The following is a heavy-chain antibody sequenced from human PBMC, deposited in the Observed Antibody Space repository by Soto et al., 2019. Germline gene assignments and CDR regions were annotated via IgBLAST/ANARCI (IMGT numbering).Heavy chain of an antibody. V-gene: IGHV3-33*01. CDR3: ARGSSGCYYGDDAFDI. CDR1: GFTFSSYG. CDR2: IWYDGSNK. D-gene: IGHD1-26*01. Sequence: QVQLVESGGGVVQPGRSLRLSCAASGFTFSSYGMHWGRQAPGKGLEWVAVIWYDGSNKYYADSVKGRFTISRDNSKNTLYLQMNSLRAEDTAVYYCARGSSGCYYGDDAFDIWGQGTMVTVSS. J-gene: IGHJ3*02.